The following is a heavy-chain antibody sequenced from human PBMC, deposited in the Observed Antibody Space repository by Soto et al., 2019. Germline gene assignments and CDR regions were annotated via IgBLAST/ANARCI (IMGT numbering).Heavy chain of an antibody. CDR2: IIPIFGTA. D-gene: IGHD3-10*01. CDR1: GYTFTSYG. CDR3: ARAGVTMVRGVIIRGNWFDP. V-gene: IGHV1-69*13. Sequence: SVKVSCKASGYTFTSYGISWVRQAPGQGLEWMGGIIPIFGTANYAQKFQGRVTITADESTSTAYMGLSSLRSEDTAVYYCARAGVTMVRGVIIRGNWFDPWGQGTLVTVSS. J-gene: IGHJ5*02.